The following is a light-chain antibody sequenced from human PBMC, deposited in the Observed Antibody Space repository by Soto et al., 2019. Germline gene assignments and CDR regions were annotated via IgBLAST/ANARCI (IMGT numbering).Light chain of an antibody. CDR3: QHYNSYSEA. CDR2: KAS. CDR1: QTISSW. Sequence: DIQMTQSPSTLSGSVGDRVTITCRASQTISSWLAWYQQKPGKAPKLLIYKASTLKSGVPSRFRGSGSGTEFTLTISSLQPDDFATYYCQHYNSYSEAFGQGTKADIK. V-gene: IGKV1-5*03. J-gene: IGKJ1*01.